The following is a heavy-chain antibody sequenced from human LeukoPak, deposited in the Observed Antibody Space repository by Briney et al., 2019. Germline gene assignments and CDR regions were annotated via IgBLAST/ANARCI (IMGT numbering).Heavy chain of an antibody. Sequence: GASVKVSCKASGYTFTGYYMHWVRQAPGQGLEWMGWINPNSGGTNYAQKFQGRVTMTRDTSISTTSMELSGRRSDDTAVYYCARENGAYCSGGSCYDAFDIWGQGTMVTVSS. CDR2: INPNSGGT. CDR3: ARENGAYCSGGSCYDAFDI. CDR1: GYTFTGYY. D-gene: IGHD2-15*01. J-gene: IGHJ3*02. V-gene: IGHV1-2*02.